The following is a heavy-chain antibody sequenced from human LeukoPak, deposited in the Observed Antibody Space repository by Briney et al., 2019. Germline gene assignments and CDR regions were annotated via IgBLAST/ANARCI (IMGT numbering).Heavy chain of an antibody. CDR3: AKDVGERYYFDY. V-gene: IGHV3-30*18. CDR1: GFSFSDYV. J-gene: IGHJ4*02. CDR2: ISYDGRNK. Sequence: GGSLRLSCAASGFSFSDYVMHWVRQAPGKGLEWVAVISYDGRNKYYTDSVKGRFTISRDNSKNTLYLQMNSLRAEDTAVYYCAKDVGERYYFDYWGQGTLVTVSS.